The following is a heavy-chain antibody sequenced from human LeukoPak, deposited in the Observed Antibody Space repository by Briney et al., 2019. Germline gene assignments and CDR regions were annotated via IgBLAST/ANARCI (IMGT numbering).Heavy chain of an antibody. Sequence: PSETLSLTCTVSGGSISSYYWSWIRQPPGKGLEWIGYIYYSGSTNYNPSLKSRVTISVDTSKNQFSLKLSSVTAADTAVYYCARGIPRSGSYYRFDWFDPWGQGTLVTVSS. CDR3: ARGIPRSGSYYRFDWFDP. CDR1: GGSISSYY. V-gene: IGHV4-59*01. J-gene: IGHJ5*02. D-gene: IGHD3-10*01. CDR2: IYYSGST.